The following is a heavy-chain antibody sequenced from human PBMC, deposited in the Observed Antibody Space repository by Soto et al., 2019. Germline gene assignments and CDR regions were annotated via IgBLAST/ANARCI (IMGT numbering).Heavy chain of an antibody. D-gene: IGHD1-26*01. CDR1: GGTFSSYA. Sequence: SVKISCKASGGTFSSYAISWVRQAPGQGLEWMGGIIPIFGTANYAQKFQGRVTITADESTSTAYMELRSLRSEDTEVYYCARGEGPLSPSNWLDSWGQGTMVSV. CDR2: IIPIFGTA. CDR3: ARGEGPLSPSNWLDS. J-gene: IGHJ5*01. V-gene: IGHV1-69*13.